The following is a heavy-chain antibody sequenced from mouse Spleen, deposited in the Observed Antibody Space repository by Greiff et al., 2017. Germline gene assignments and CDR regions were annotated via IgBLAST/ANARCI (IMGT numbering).Heavy chain of an antibody. V-gene: IGHV5-6-5*01. CDR1: GFTFSSYA. D-gene: IGHD1-1*01. CDR2: ISSGGST. J-gene: IGHJ1*01. Sequence: EVQVVESGGGLVKPGGSLKLSCAASGFTFSSYAMSWVRQTPEKRLEWVASISSGGSTYYPDSVKGRFTISRDNARNILYLQMSSLRSEDTAMYYCAREWDYYGSSWYFDVWGAGTTVTVSS. CDR3: AREWDYYGSSWYFDV.